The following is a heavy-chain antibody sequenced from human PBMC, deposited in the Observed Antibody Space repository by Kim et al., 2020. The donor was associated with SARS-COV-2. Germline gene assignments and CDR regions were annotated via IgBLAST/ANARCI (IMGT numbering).Heavy chain of an antibody. CDR3: ARGPRPMYYYDSSGYYFSY. J-gene: IGHJ4*02. V-gene: IGHV4-34*01. Sequence: SETLSLTCAVYGGSFSGYYWSWIRQPPGKGLEWIGEINHSGSTNYNPSLKSRVTISVDTSKNQFSLKLSSVTAADTAVYYCARGPRPMYYYDSSGYYFSYWGQGTLVTVSS. CDR1: GGSFSGYY. D-gene: IGHD3-22*01. CDR2: INHSGST.